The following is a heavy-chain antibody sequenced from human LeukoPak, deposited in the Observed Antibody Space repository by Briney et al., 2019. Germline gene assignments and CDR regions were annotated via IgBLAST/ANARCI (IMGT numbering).Heavy chain of an antibody. CDR1: GFSFSSYA. D-gene: IGHD6-6*01. CDR2: ISDTGTST. CDR3: AKVEYMRGFDY. Sequence: GGSLRLSCAASGFSFSSYAMTWARQAPGKGLEWVSDISDTGTSTHYADSVKGRFTISRDNSKKTLYLQMNSLRAEDTAVYYCAKVEYMRGFDYWGQGTLVTVSS. V-gene: IGHV3-23*01. J-gene: IGHJ4*02.